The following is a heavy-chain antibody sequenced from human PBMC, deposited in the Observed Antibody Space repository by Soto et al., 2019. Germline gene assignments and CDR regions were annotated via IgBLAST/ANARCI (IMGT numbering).Heavy chain of an antibody. CDR2: INPSGGNT. CDR3: ARGMQDIVVVVAATGWFDP. J-gene: IGHJ5*02. Sequence: ASVKVSCKASGYTFTSYYMHWVRQAPGQGLEWMGIINPSGGNTSYAQKFQGRVTMTRDTSTSTVYMELSSLRSEDTAVYYCARGMQDIVVVVAATGWFDPWGQGTLVTVSS. D-gene: IGHD2-15*01. CDR1: GYTFTSYY. V-gene: IGHV1-46*03.